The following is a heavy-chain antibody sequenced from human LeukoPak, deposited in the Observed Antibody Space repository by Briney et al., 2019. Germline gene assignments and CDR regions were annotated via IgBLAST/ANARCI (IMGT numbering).Heavy chain of an antibody. J-gene: IGHJ5*02. CDR1: GFTFSSYG. Sequence: SGGSLRLSCAASGFTFSSYGMSWVRQAPGKGLEWVSAISGSDAGTYSADSVQGRFTISRDNSRNTLYLQMNSLRAEDTAVYHCAKAPVGPCSGTFCYPLDLWGQGTLVTVSS. CDR2: ISGSDAGT. CDR3: AKAPVGPCSGTFCYPLDL. V-gene: IGHV3-23*01. D-gene: IGHD2-15*01.